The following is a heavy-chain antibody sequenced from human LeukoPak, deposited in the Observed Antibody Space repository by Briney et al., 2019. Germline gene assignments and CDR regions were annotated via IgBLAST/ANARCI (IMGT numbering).Heavy chain of an antibody. J-gene: IGHJ6*03. V-gene: IGHV3-23*01. CDR2: ISGSGGST. CDR3: AKDGNDYGYMDV. CDR1: GFTFSSYA. D-gene: IGHD1-26*01. Sequence: GGSLRLSCAASGFTFSSYAMSWVRQAPGKGLEWVSAISGSGGSTYYADSVKGRFTISRDNSKNTLYPQMNSLRAEDTAVYYCAKDGNDYGYMDVWGKGTTVTVSS.